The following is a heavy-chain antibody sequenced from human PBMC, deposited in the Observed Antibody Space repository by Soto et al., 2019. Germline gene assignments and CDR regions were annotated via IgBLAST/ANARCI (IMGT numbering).Heavy chain of an antibody. CDR3: AKDRGSSLYHWSDP. V-gene: IGHV1-69*13. CDR2: IIPIFGTA. CDR1: GGTFSSYA. J-gene: IGHJ5*02. Sequence: GASVKVSCKASGGTFSSYAISWVRQAPGQGLEWMGGIIPIFGTANYAQKFQGRVTITADEATSTAYMELSSLRSEDTAVYFCAKDRGSSLYHWSDPWGQGTLVTVSS. D-gene: IGHD6-13*01.